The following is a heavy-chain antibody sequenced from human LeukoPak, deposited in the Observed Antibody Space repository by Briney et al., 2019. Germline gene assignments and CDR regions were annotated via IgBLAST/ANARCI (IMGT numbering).Heavy chain of an antibody. CDR2: IYSSGST. D-gene: IGHD6-13*01. CDR3: ARGGVFMAAGTFDY. CDR1: GGSISRYY. Sequence: SETLSLTCTVSGGSISRYYWSWIRQPAGEGPEWIGRIYSSGSTNYNPSLKSRVAMSVDTSKNQFSLKLISVTAADTAVYYCARGGVFMAAGTFDYWGQGTLVTVSS. J-gene: IGHJ4*02. V-gene: IGHV4-4*07.